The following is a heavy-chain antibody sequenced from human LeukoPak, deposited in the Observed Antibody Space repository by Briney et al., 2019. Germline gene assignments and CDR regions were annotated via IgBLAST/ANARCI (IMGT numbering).Heavy chain of an antibody. CDR2: INSDGSST. D-gene: IGHD4-17*01. CDR3: AKGGATVIDY. Sequence: GGSLRLSCAASGFPFRNYWMHWVRQAPGRGLVWVSRINSDGSSTTSADSVKGRFTISRDNAKNTLYLQMNSLGAEDTAVYYCAKGGATVIDYWGQGTLVTVSS. CDR1: GFPFRNYW. V-gene: IGHV3-74*01. J-gene: IGHJ4*02.